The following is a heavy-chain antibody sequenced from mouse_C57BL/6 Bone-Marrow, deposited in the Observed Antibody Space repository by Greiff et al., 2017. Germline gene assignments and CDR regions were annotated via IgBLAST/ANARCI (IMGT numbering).Heavy chain of an antibody. CDR3: TVYYYGRY. CDR2: IRLKSDNYAT. CDR1: GFTFSNYW. J-gene: IGHJ2*01. Sequence: VQLKESGGGLVQPGGSMKLSCVASGFTFSNYWMNWVRQSPEKGLEWVAQIRLKSDNYATHYAESVKGRFTISRDDSKSSVYLQMNNLRAEDTGIYYCTVYYYGRYWGQGTTLTFSS. D-gene: IGHD1-1*01. V-gene: IGHV6-3*01.